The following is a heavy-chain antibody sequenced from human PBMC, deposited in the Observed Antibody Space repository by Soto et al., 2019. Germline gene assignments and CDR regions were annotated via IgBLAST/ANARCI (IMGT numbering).Heavy chain of an antibody. CDR3: ARVEAGYCSGGSCYSGYYYYMDV. Sequence: QVQLVESGGGVVQPGRSLRLSCAASGFTFSSYGMRWVRQAPGKGLEWVAVIWYDGSNKYYADSVKGRFTISRDNSKNTLYLQMNSLRAEDTAVYYCARVEAGYCSGGSCYSGYYYYMDVWGKGTTVTVSS. CDR2: IWYDGSNK. J-gene: IGHJ6*03. D-gene: IGHD2-15*01. V-gene: IGHV3-33*01. CDR1: GFTFSSYG.